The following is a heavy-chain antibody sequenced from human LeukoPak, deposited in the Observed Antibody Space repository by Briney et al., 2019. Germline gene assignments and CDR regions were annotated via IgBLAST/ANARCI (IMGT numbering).Heavy chain of an antibody. CDR3: ARRYSSSWSTPRAFDI. V-gene: IGHV4-59*01. D-gene: IGHD6-13*01. CDR1: GGSISSYY. J-gene: IGHJ3*02. Sequence: PSETLSLTCTVSGGSISSYYWSWIRQPPGKGLEWIGYIYYSGSTNYNPSLKSRVTISVDTSKNQFSLKLSSVTAADTAVYYCARRYSSSWSTPRAFDIWGQGTMVTVSS. CDR2: IYYSGST.